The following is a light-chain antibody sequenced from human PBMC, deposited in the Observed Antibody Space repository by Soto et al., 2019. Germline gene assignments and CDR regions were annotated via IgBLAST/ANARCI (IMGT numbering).Light chain of an antibody. CDR3: CSYTSTSTIFV. J-gene: IGLJ1*01. Sequence: QSALTQPASVSGSPGQSITISCLGTSSDVGSYNYVSWYQQHPGKAPKVMIYEVSNRPSGISNRFSGSKSGNTASLTISGLQAEDEADYYCCSYTSTSTIFVFGTGTKVTVL. CDR2: EVS. V-gene: IGLV2-14*01. CDR1: SSDVGSYNY.